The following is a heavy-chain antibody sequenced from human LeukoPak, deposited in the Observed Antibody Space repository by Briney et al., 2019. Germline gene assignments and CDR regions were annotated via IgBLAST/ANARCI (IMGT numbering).Heavy chain of an antibody. CDR1: GFTFSNAW. J-gene: IGHJ6*02. CDR2: IKSKTDGGTT. CDR3: FCSSTSCQIGYYYYYGMDV. V-gene: IGHV3-15*07. Sequence: GGSLRLSCAASGFTFSNAWMNWVRQAPGKGLEWVGRIKSKTDGGTTDYAAPVKGRFIISRDDSKNTLYLQMNSLKTEDTAVYYCFCSSTSCQIGYYYYYGMDVWGQGTTVTVSS. D-gene: IGHD2-2*01.